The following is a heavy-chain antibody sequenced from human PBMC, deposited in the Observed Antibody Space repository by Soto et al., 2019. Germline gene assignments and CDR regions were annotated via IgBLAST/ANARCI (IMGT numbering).Heavy chain of an antibody. CDR2: INANSGAT. J-gene: IGHJ3*02. D-gene: IGHD3-22*01. V-gene: IGHV1-2*02. Sequence: GASVKVSCKSSGFTFTGYYIHWVRQAPGPGLEWMGWINANSGATNYAQKFQGGVTMTRDTSINTAYLELSRLKSDDTAVYYCARPSRPNYYDNSGSAFDIWGQGTMVTVSS. CDR1: GFTFTGYY. CDR3: ARPSRPNYYDNSGSAFDI.